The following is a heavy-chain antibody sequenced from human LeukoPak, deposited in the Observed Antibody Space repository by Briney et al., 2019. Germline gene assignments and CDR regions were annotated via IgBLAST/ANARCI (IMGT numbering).Heavy chain of an antibody. CDR3: ARNPHYDSSGYYYPWFDP. D-gene: IGHD3-22*01. CDR2: IYPGDSDT. J-gene: IGHJ5*02. CDR1: EYSFTSCW. Sequence: GESLKISCKGSEYSFTSCWIGWVRQMPGKGLEWMGIIYPGDSDTRYSPSFQGQVTISADKSISTAYLQWSSLKASDTAMYYCARNPHYDSSGYYYPWFDPWGQGTLVTVSS. V-gene: IGHV5-51*01.